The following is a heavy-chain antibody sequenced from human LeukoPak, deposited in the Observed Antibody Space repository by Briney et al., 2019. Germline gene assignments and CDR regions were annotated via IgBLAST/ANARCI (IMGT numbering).Heavy chain of an antibody. CDR1: GYTFTSYV. Sequence: ASVKVSCKASGYTFTSYVISWVRQAPGQGVEWMGWISAYNGNTNYAQKLQCRVTMTTDSSTSTAYMELRSVRSDDTAVYYCARTYYYGSGRYYNSWFDRWGQGTLVTVSS. V-gene: IGHV1-18*01. CDR3: ARTYYYGSGRYYNSWFDR. D-gene: IGHD3-10*01. CDR2: ISAYNGNT. J-gene: IGHJ5*02.